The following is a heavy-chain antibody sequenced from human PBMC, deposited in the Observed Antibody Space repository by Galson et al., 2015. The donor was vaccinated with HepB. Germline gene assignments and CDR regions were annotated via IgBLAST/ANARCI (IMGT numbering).Heavy chain of an antibody. Sequence: SVKVSCKASGGTFSSYAISWVRQAPGQGLEWMGGIIPIFGTANYAQKFQGRVKITADESTSTAYMELSSLRSEDTAVYYCARDRATVTYYYYGMDVWGQGTTVTVSS. CDR3: ARDRATVTYYYYGMDV. CDR2: IIPIFGTA. J-gene: IGHJ6*02. D-gene: IGHD4-17*01. CDR1: GGTFSSYA. V-gene: IGHV1-69*13.